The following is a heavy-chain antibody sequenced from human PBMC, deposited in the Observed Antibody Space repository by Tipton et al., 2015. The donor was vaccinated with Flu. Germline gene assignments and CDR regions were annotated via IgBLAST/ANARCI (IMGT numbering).Heavy chain of an antibody. D-gene: IGHD3-22*01. J-gene: IGHJ4*02. CDR2: TYGDDSDT. CDR3: ARRLTWPYYYGSSGYHRAAFDY. V-gene: IGHV5-51*01. Sequence: QLVQSGAEVKKPGESLKISCKGSGYSFTRYWIGWVRQMPGKGLEWMGITYGDDSDTTYSPSFQGQVTISADKSITTAYLQWSSLKASDTAMYYRARRLTWPYYYGSSGYHRAAFDYWGQGTLVTVSS. CDR1: GYSFTRYW.